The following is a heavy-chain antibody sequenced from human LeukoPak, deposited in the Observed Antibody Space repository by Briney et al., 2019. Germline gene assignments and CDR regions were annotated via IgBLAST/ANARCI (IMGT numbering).Heavy chain of an antibody. Sequence: PSETLSLTCTVSGGSISSSSYYWGWIRQPPGKGLEWIGSIYYSGSTYYNPSLKSRVTISVDTSKNQFSLKLSSVTAADTAVYYCARSSGYSSSGGLNWFDTWGQGTLATVSS. J-gene: IGHJ5*02. CDR1: GGSISSSSYY. V-gene: IGHV4-39*01. D-gene: IGHD6-13*01. CDR3: ARSSGYSSSGGLNWFDT. CDR2: IYYSGST.